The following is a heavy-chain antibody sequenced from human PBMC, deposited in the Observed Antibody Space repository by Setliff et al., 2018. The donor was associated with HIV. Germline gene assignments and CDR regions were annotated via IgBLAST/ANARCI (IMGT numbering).Heavy chain of an antibody. D-gene: IGHD2-8*02. J-gene: IGHJ6*03. CDR3: ARDFTDHPYYYMGV. V-gene: IGHV3-48*01. Sequence: GGSLRLSCVASGFTFSDSSMYWVRQAPGKGLEWISYINSASTTKYYADSVRGRFTISRDNAQNSLHLQLSSLRAEDTAIYYCARDFTDHPYYYMGVWGKGTTVTV. CDR2: INSASTTK. CDR1: GFTFSDSS.